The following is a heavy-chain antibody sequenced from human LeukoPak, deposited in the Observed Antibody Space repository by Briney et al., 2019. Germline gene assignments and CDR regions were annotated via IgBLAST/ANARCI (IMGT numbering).Heavy chain of an antibody. D-gene: IGHD3-10*01. V-gene: IGHV1-8*01. CDR3: ARGWKKRWGLSNSSGKISGLYYFDY. CDR2: MNPHSDNT. Sequence: GASVKVSCKASGCTFTNYDIHWVRQATGQGLEWMGWMNPHSDNTAYAQKFQGRVTMTRNTSISTAYMELSSLRSEDTAVYYCARGWKKRWGLSNSSGKISGLYYFDYWGQGTLVTVSS. CDR1: GCTFTNYD. J-gene: IGHJ4*02.